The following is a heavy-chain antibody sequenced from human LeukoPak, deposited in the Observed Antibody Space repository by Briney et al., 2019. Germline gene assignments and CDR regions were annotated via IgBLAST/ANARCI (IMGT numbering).Heavy chain of an antibody. CDR2: ISYDGSNK. V-gene: IGHV3-30-3*01. CDR3: ARHYYDSSGYYSIYYYGMDV. J-gene: IGHJ6*02. Sequence: GGSLRLSCAASGFTFSTYPISWVRQAPGKGLEWVAVISYDGSNKYYADSVKGRFTISRDNSKNTLYLQMNSLRAEDTAVYYCARHYYDSSGYYSIYYYGMDVWGQGTTVTVSS. CDR1: GFTFSTYP. D-gene: IGHD3-22*01.